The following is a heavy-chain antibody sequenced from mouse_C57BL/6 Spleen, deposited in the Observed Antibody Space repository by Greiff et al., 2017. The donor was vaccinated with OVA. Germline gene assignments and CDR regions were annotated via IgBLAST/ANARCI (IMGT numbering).Heavy chain of an antibody. Sequence: VQLQQSGPGLVKPSQSLSLTCSVTGYSITSGYYWNWIRQFPGNKLEWMGYISYDGSNNYNPSLKNRISITRDTSKNQFFLKLNSVTTEDTATYYGARGGTVVATRAMDYWGQGTSVTVSS. CDR1: GYSITSGYY. V-gene: IGHV3-6*01. J-gene: IGHJ4*01. CDR3: ARGGTVVATRAMDY. D-gene: IGHD1-1*01. CDR2: ISYDGSN.